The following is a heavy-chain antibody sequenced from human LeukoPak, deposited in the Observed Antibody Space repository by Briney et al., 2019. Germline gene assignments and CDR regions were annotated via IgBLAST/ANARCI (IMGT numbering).Heavy chain of an antibody. Sequence: SETLSLTCTVSGGSISSSSYYWCWIRQPPGKGLEWIGSIYYSGSTYYNPYLKSRATIFVDTYKNQFSLKLSSVTAADTAVYYCARLLDCSGGSCYSAGGYWGQGTLVTVSS. V-gene: IGHV4-39*01. D-gene: IGHD2-15*01. CDR2: IYYSGST. J-gene: IGHJ4*02. CDR1: GGSISSSSYY. CDR3: ARLLDCSGGSCYSAGGY.